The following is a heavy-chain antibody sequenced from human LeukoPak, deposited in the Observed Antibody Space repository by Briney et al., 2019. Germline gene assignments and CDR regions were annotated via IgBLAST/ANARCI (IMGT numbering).Heavy chain of an antibody. J-gene: IGHJ4*02. CDR3: TYAFWSGYYTRNFDY. Sequence: GGSLRLSCAASGFTFSGSAMHWVRQASGKGLEWVGRIRSKANSYATAYAASVKGRFTISRDDSKNTAYLQMNSLKTEDTAVYYCTYAFWSGYYTRNFDYWGQGTLVTVSS. CDR2: IRSKANSYAT. D-gene: IGHD3-3*01. V-gene: IGHV3-73*01. CDR1: GFTFSGSA.